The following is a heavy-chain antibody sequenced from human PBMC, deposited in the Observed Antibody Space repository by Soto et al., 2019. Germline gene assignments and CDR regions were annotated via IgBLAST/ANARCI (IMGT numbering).Heavy chain of an antibody. CDR2: IDPADSYV. D-gene: IGHD6-13*01. J-gene: IGHJ5*02. CDR1: VFSFTNYW. CDR3: ARIESIARNWFDP. V-gene: IGHV5-10-1*01. Sequence: GESLKISCKTSVFSFTNYWISWVRHVPGKGLEWMGNIDPADSYVNYSPSFQGHVTFSVDTSISTAFLHWSSLQASDSATYFCARIESIARNWFDPWGQGTLVTVSS.